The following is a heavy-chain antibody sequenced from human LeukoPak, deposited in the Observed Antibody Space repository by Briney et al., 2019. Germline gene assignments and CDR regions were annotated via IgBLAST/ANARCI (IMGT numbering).Heavy chain of an antibody. CDR3: ARNKSTTLGDY. J-gene: IGHJ4*02. V-gene: IGHV1-18*01. Sequence: ASVKVSCKASGYAFSNSGISWVRQAPVQGLERMGWITPNNGYAHYAQKLQGRVTMTTDTFTSTAYMELRSLRSDDTAVYYCARNKSTTLGDYWGQGTLVTVSS. CDR1: GYAFSNSG. CDR2: ITPNNGYA. D-gene: IGHD2-2*01.